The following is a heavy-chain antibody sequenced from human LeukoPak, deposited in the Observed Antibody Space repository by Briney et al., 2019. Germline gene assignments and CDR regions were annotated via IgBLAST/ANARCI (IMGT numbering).Heavy chain of an antibody. CDR1: GFTFSSYS. D-gene: IGHD6-13*01. Sequence: PGGSLRLSCAASGFTFSSYSMNWVRQAPGKGLEWVSSISSSSSYIYYADSVKGRFTISRDNAKNSLYLQMNSLRAEDTAVYYCAREGQQLATDRYYYYYMDVWGKGTTVTVSS. CDR2: ISSSSSYI. V-gene: IGHV3-21*01. CDR3: AREGQQLATDRYYYYYMDV. J-gene: IGHJ6*03.